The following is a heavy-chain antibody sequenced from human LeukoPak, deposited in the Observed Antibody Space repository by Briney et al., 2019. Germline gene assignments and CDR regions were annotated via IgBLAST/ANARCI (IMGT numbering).Heavy chain of an antibody. CDR1: GYTFTSYY. CDR3: ASLFSSGPLAGP. Sequence: ASVKVSCKASGYTFTSYYMHWVRQAPGQGLEWMGIINPSGGSTSYAQKFQGRVTMTRDTSTSTVYMELSSLRSEDTAVYYCASLFSSGPLAGPWGQRTLVTVSS. CDR2: INPSGGST. V-gene: IGHV1-46*01. D-gene: IGHD3-22*01. J-gene: IGHJ5*02.